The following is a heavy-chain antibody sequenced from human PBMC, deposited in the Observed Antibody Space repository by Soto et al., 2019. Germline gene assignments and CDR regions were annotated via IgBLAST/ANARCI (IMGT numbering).Heavy chain of an antibody. V-gene: IGHV3-30-3*01. Sequence: QVQLVESGGGVVQPGRSLRLSCAASGFTFSSYAMHWVRQAPGKGLEWVAVISYDGSNKYYADSVKGRFTISRDNSKNTLYLQMDSLRAEETAVYYCARGPAPELKVDYWGQGTLVTVSS. D-gene: IGHD1-7*01. CDR1: GFTFSSYA. J-gene: IGHJ4*02. CDR2: ISYDGSNK. CDR3: ARGPAPELKVDY.